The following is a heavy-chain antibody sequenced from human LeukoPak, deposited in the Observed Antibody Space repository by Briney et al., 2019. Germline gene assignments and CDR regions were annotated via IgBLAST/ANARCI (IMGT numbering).Heavy chain of an antibody. V-gene: IGHV1-69*05. CDR1: GGTFSSYA. CDR3: ARNKGSPGEFDY. J-gene: IGHJ4*02. D-gene: IGHD7-27*01. CDR2: IIPIFGTA. Sequence: GASVKVSCKASGGTFSSYAISWVRQAPGQGLEWMGGIIPIFGTANYAQKFQGRVTITTDESTSTAYMELSSLRSEDTAVYYCARNKGSPGEFDYWGQGTLVTVSS.